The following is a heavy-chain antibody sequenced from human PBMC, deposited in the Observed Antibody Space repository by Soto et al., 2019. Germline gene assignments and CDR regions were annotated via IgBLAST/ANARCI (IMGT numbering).Heavy chain of an antibody. V-gene: IGHV5-10-1*01. CDR2: IDPSDSYT. D-gene: IGHD2-2*01. Sequence: PGESLKISCKGSGYSFTSYWIGWVRQMPGKGLEWMGRIDPSDSYTNYSPSFQGHVTISADKSISTAYMELSSLRSEDTAVYYCARERPAATIHGIYGMDVWGQGTTVTVS. CDR3: ARERPAATIHGIYGMDV. CDR1: GYSFTSYW. J-gene: IGHJ6*02.